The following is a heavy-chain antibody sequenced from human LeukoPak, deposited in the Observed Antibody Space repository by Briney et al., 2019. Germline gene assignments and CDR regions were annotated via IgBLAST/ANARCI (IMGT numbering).Heavy chain of an antibody. J-gene: IGHJ6*03. V-gene: IGHV3-21*06. Sequence: GGSLRLSCAASGFTFNSYNMNWVRQAPGKGLEWVSSIKGRFTISRDNAKNSLYLQMNSLRAEDTAVYYCARVIAFRGYMDVWGKGTTVTVSS. D-gene: IGHD3-16*02. CDR1: GFTFNSYN. CDR2: I. CDR3: ARVIAFRGYMDV.